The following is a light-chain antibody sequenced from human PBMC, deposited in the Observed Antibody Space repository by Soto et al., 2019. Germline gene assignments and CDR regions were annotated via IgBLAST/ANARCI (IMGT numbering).Light chain of an antibody. J-gene: IGLJ2*01. CDR2: GNS. CDR1: SSNIGAGYD. Sequence: QSVLTQPPSVSGAPGQRVTISCTGSSSNIGAGYDVHWYQQLPGTAPKLLIYGNSNRPSGVPDRFSGSKSGTSASLAITGLQAEDGADYYCHSYASSRSVSVFGGGPKLPVL. V-gene: IGLV1-40*01. CDR3: HSYASSRSVSV.